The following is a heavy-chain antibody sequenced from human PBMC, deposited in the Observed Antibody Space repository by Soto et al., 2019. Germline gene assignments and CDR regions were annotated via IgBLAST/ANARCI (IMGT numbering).Heavy chain of an antibody. CDR1: GGSITTNW. Sequence: QVHLQESGPGLVKPSGTLSLTCAVSGGSITTNWWSWVRQPPGKGLEWIGEIYHSGTTNYNPSLRGRVTISVDKSNNQFSLILNSVTAADSAIYYCARYIAVPRTRGFDYWGQGNLVTVSS. CDR2: IYHSGTT. D-gene: IGHD6-19*01. CDR3: ARYIAVPRTRGFDY. V-gene: IGHV4-4*02. J-gene: IGHJ4*02.